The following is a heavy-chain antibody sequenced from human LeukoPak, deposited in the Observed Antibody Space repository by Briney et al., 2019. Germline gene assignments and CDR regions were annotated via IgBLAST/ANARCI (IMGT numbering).Heavy chain of an antibody. CDR3: AREEAREEARKFKSVGDY. CDR1: GYTFTGYY. D-gene: IGHD3-16*01. V-gene: IGHV1-2*02. J-gene: IGHJ4*02. Sequence: ASVKVSCKPSGYTFTGYYMHWVRQAPGQGLEWMGWIDPNSGDTRYAQKFQGRVTMTRDTSISTAYMELSSLRSDDTAVYYCAREEAREEARKFKSVGDYWGQGTLVTVSS. CDR2: IDPNSGDT.